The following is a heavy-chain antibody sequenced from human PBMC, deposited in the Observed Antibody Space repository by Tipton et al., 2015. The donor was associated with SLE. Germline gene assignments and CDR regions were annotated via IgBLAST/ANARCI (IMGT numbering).Heavy chain of an antibody. CDR1: GGSISSSSYY. Sequence: TLSLTCTVSGGSISSSSYYWGWIRQSPGKGLEWIGIVSYTGNTFYNPSLKSRLTISMDRSNNQFSLKLSSVTAADTAVYYCVRELDSSNGMDVWGQGTTVTVSS. J-gene: IGHJ6*02. CDR3: VRELDSSNGMDV. CDR2: VSYTGNT. V-gene: IGHV4-39*07. D-gene: IGHD2-15*01.